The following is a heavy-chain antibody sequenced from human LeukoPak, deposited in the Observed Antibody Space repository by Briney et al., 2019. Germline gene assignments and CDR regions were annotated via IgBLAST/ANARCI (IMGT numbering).Heavy chain of an antibody. V-gene: IGHV3-7*01. J-gene: IGHJ4*02. CDR3: SRDRSYCAGGTCYSVYDY. Sequence: GGSLRLSCAASGLTFSSAWMGWVRQTPGTGLEWVANINPAGNERNYVDSLRGRFTISRDNAKSSLYLQMNNVRAEDTGVYYCSRDRSYCAGGTCYSVYDYWGQGTLVTVSS. CDR2: INPAGNER. CDR1: GLTFSSAW. D-gene: IGHD2-15*01.